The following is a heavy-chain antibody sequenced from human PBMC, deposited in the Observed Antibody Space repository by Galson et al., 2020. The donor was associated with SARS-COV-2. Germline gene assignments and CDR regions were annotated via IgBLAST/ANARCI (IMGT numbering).Heavy chain of an antibody. CDR3: AKDVSYLDV. J-gene: IGHJ6*03. CDR1: GFTFSSYG. Sequence: GGSLRLSCAAYGFTFSSYGMHWVRQAPGKGLEWVAVISYDGSNKYYADSVTGRFTISRDNYNNTMYLQVNSLRAEDTAVYYCAKDVSYLDVWGKGTTVTIFS. CDR2: ISYDGSNK. V-gene: IGHV3-30*18.